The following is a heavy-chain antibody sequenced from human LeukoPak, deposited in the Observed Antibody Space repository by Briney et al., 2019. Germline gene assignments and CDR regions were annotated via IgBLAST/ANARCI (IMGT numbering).Heavy chain of an antibody. J-gene: IGHJ1*01. CDR2: IPYDGSNK. CDR1: GFTFSSYA. CDR3: ARDQGVAYCGGDCYARYFQH. V-gene: IGHV3-30-3*01. D-gene: IGHD2-21*02. Sequence: GGSLRLSCAASGFTFSSYAMHWVRQAPGKGLEWAAVIPYDGSNKYYADSVKGRFTISRDNSKNTLYLQMNSLRAEDTAVYYCARDQGVAYCGGDCYARYFQHWGQGTLVTVSS.